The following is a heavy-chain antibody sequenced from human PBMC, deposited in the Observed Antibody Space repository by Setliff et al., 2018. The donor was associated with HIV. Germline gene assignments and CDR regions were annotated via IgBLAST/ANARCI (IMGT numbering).Heavy chain of an antibody. J-gene: IGHJ4*02. CDR1: GFTFRSYA. CDR3: VRDPIKGDPDYFDY. V-gene: IGHV3-30*04. Sequence: GGSLRLSCAASGFTFRSYAMHWVRQAPGKGLEWVAVISYGGGLKLYADSVKGRFTISRENSKNTLFLQMNSLRPEDTAIYYCVRDPIKGDPDYFDYWGQGTLVTVSS. CDR2: ISYGGGLK. D-gene: IGHD1-20*01.